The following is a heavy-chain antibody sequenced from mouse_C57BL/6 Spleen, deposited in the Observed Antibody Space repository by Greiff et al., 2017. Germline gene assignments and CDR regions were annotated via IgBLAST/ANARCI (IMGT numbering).Heavy chain of an antibody. CDR1: GYTFTNYW. Sequence: QVQLQQSGAELVRPGTSVKMSCKASGYTFTNYWIGWAKQRPGLGLEWIGDIYPGGGYTNYNEKFKGKATLTADKSSSTAYMQFSSLTSEDSAIYYCARGYYGYDWDFDVWGTGTTVTVSS. D-gene: IGHD2-2*01. CDR2: IYPGGGYT. V-gene: IGHV1-63*01. CDR3: ARGYYGYDWDFDV. J-gene: IGHJ1*03.